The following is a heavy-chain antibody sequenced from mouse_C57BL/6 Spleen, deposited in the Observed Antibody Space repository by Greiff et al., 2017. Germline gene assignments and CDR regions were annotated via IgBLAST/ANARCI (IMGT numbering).Heavy chain of an antibody. CDR3: ARSTVVDFDY. CDR2: IYPGDGDT. Sequence: VQRVESGAELVKPGASVKISCKASGYAFSSYWMNWVKQRPGKGLEWIGQIYPGDGDTNYNGKFKGKATLTADKSSSTAYMQLSSLTSEDSAVYFCARSTVVDFDYWGQGTTLTVSS. V-gene: IGHV1-80*01. J-gene: IGHJ2*01. D-gene: IGHD1-1*01. CDR1: GYAFSSYW.